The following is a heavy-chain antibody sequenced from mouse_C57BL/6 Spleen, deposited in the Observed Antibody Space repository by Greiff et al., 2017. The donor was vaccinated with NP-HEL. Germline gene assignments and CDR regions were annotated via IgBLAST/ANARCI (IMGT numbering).Heavy chain of an antibody. J-gene: IGHJ4*01. Sequence: EVQLQESGPGLVKPSQSLSLTCSVTGYSITSGYYWNWIRQFPGNKLEWMGYISYDGSNNYNPSLKNRISITRDTSKNQFFLKLNSVTTEDTATYYCARFYGSSYDAMDYWGQGTSVTVSS. CDR1: GYSITSGYY. V-gene: IGHV3-6*01. CDR3: ARFYGSSYDAMDY. D-gene: IGHD1-1*01. CDR2: ISYDGSN.